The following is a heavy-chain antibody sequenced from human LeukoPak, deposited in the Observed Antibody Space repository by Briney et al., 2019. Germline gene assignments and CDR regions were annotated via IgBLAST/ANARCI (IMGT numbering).Heavy chain of an antibody. J-gene: IGHJ4*02. CDR1: GGSTSSYY. Sequence: SETLSLTCTVSGGSTSSYYWCWIRQPAGKGLEWVGRIYTSGSTNYNPSLKSRVTISVDTSKNQFSLKLSSVTAADTAVYYCARGRDPSKHSNYGRVGLVDFDYWGQGTLVTVSS. CDR3: ARGRDPSKHSNYGRVGLVDFDY. D-gene: IGHD4-11*01. CDR2: IYTSGST. V-gene: IGHV4-4*07.